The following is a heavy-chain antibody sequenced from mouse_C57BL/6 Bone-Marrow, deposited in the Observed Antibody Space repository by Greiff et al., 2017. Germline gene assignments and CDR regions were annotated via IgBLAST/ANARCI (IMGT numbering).Heavy chain of an antibody. CDR3: ARGGTVVATPYYFDY. J-gene: IGHJ2*01. D-gene: IGHD1-1*01. CDR2: IDPSDSYT. V-gene: IGHV1-50*01. Sequence: QVQLQQPGAELVKPGASVKLSCKASGYTFTSYWMQWVKQRPGQGLEWIGEIDPSDSYTNYNQKFKGKATLTVDTSSSTAYMQLSSLTSEDSAVYYCARGGTVVATPYYFDYWGQGTTLTVSS. CDR1: GYTFTSYW.